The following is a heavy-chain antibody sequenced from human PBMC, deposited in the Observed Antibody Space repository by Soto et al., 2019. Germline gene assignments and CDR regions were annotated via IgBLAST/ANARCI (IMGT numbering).Heavy chain of an antibody. Sequence: WGALRVSWASSGFTFNSYGMHLVRQAPGKGLDSPPVISYDGSEKYYVDSVKGRFTISKDNSKNTLYLQMNSLRPEDTAVYYCAKSPNFYCSSPNCYKYYFDHWGQGTRVTVSS. CDR1: GFTFNSYG. CDR3: AKSPNFYCSSPNCYKYYFDH. D-gene: IGHD2-2*02. J-gene: IGHJ4*02. CDR2: ISYDGSEK. V-gene: IGHV3-30*18.